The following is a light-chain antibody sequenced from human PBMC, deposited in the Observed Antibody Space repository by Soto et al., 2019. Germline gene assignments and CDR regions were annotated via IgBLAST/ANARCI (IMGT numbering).Light chain of an antibody. CDR3: QKYDRAPFT. V-gene: IGKV1-27*01. CDR2: AAS. CDR1: QGISNY. J-gene: IGKJ3*01. Sequence: DIQMTQSPSSLSASVGDRVTITCRARQGISNYLAWYQQKPGKVPKLLIFAASTLQSGVPSRFSGSGSGTDFTLTISSLQPEDVASYYCQKYDRAPFTFGPGTKVDIK.